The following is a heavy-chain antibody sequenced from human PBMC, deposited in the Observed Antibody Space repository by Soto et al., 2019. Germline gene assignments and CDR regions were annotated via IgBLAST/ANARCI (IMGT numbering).Heavy chain of an antibody. V-gene: IGHV1-69*13. D-gene: IGHD3-22*01. J-gene: IGHJ5*02. Sequence: SVKVSCKASGGTFSSYAITWVRQAPGQGLEWMGGIIPIFGTANYAQKFQARVTITADESTSTAYMELSSLRSEDTAVYYCARDRGPSSGYYPYWLDPWGQGTLVTVS. CDR2: IIPIFGTA. CDR3: ARDRGPSSGYYPYWLDP. CDR1: GGTFSSYA.